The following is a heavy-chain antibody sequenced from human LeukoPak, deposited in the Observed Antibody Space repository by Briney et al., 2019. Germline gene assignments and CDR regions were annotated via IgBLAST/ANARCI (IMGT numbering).Heavy chain of an antibody. D-gene: IGHD3-3*01. CDR2: IYYSGST. Sequence: SETLSLTCTVSGGSISSYYWSWIRQPPGKGLEWIGYIYYSGSTNYNPSLKSRVTISVDTSKNQFSLKLSSVTAADTAVYYCARGDYDFWSGYPGWFDPWGQGTLVTVSS. CDR3: ARGDYDFWSGYPGWFDP. V-gene: IGHV4-59*01. J-gene: IGHJ5*02. CDR1: GGSISSYY.